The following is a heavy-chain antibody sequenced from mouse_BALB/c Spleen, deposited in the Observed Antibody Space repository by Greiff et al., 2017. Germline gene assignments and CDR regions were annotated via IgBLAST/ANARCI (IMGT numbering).Heavy chain of an antibody. V-gene: IGHV1-7*01. J-gene: IGHJ4*01. CDR1: GYTFTSYW. D-gene: IGHD2-3*01. CDR3: ARGGWLLRGYYAMDY. Sequence: VQLQQSGAELAKPGASVKMSCKASGYTFTSYWMHWVKQRPGQGLEWIGYINPSTGYTEYNQKFKDKATLTADKSSSTAYMQLSSLTSEDSAVYYCARGGWLLRGYYAMDYWGQGTSVTVSS. CDR2: INPSTGYT.